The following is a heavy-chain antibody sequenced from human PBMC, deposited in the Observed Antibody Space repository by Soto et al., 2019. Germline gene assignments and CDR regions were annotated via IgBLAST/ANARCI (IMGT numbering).Heavy chain of an antibody. Sequence: SLKVSCKASGGTFSTNSISWVRQAPGQGLEWMGGIIPIFGTANYAQKFQGRVTITADESTSTAYMELSSLRSEDTAVYYCARQFDSDTSCYYYAYWGEGTLFTVSS. CDR2: IIPIFGTA. J-gene: IGHJ4*02. CDR3: ARQFDSDTSCYYYAY. D-gene: IGHD3-22*01. CDR1: GGTFSTNS. V-gene: IGHV1-69*13.